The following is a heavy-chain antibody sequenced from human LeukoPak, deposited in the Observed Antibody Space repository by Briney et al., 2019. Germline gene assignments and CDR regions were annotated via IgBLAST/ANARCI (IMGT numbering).Heavy chain of an antibody. D-gene: IGHD3-10*01. CDR3: AKEPMVRGVIINKVGYFDY. V-gene: IGHV3-48*01. CDR2: ISSSSSTI. CDR1: GFTFSSYN. J-gene: IGHJ4*02. Sequence: TGGSLRLSCAASGFTFSSYNMNWVRQAPGKGLEWVSYISSSSSTIYYADSVKGRFTISRDNAKNSLYLQMNSLRAEDTAVYYCAKEPMVRGVIINKVGYFDYWGQGTLVTVSS.